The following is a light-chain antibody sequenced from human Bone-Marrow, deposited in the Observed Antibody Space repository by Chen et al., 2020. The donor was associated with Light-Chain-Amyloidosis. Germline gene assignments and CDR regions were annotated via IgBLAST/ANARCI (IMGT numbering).Light chain of an antibody. CDR3: QVWDRSSDRPV. V-gene: IGLV3-21*02. Sequence: SYVLTQPSSVSVAPGQTATLACGGNNIGSTSVHWYQQTPGQAPLLIVYDDSGRPSGIPGRLSGSNSGNTATLTSSRVEAGDEADYYCQVWDRSSDRPVFGGGTKLTVL. J-gene: IGLJ3*02. CDR2: DDS. CDR1: NIGSTS.